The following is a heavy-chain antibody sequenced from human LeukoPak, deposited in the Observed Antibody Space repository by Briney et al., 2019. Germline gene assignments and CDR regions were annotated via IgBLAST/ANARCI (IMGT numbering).Heavy chain of an antibody. D-gene: IGHD3-10*01. CDR1: GYTFTSYD. Sequence: ASVKVSCKASGYTFTSYDINWVRQAAGQGLEWMGWMNPNSGNTGYAQKFQGRLTMTRNTSISTAYMELSSLRSEDTAVYYCARRTGYYYYMDVWGKGTTVTVSS. CDR2: MNPNSGNT. J-gene: IGHJ6*03. V-gene: IGHV1-8*01. CDR3: ARRTGYYYYMDV.